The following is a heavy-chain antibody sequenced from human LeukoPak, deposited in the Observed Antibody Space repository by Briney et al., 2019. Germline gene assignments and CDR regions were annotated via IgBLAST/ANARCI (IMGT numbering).Heavy chain of an antibody. CDR1: GGSISSGDYY. CDR2: IYYSGST. J-gene: IGHJ4*02. V-gene: IGHV4-30-4*01. D-gene: IGHD2-15*01. CDR3: ASSYCSGGSCYPYYFDY. Sequence: SQTLSLTCTVSGGSISSGDYYWSWIRQPPGKGLEWIGYIYYSGSTYYNPSLKSRVTISVDTSKNQFSLKLSSVTAADTAVYYCASSYCSGGSCYPYYFDYWGQGTLVTVSS.